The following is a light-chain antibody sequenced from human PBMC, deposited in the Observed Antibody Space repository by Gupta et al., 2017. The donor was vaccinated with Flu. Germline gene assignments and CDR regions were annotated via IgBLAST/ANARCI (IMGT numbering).Light chain of an antibody. CDR3: QSTLNSDTWV. CDR2: KDT. CDR1: TSPRQY. V-gene: IGLV3-25*03. J-gene: IGLJ3*02. Sequence: SAELTQPPSVSVSPGQTARITCSGDTSPRQYASWYQQKPGQAPLLLIYKDTQRPPAMPGRFSDSGSATTVTFTIRGVEAEDEADYYCQSTLNSDTWVFGGGTKLTVL.